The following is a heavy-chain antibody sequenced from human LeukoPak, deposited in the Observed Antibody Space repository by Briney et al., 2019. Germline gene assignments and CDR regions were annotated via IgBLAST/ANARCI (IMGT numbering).Heavy chain of an antibody. CDR1: GITFGTYA. CDR3: AREGFSIAPDY. Sequence: GGSLRLSCAASGITFGTYAMNWVRQAPGKGLVWVSRINSDGSTTTYADSVKGRFTISRDNAKNTLYLQMDSLRAEDTAVYYCAREGFSIAPDYWGQGTLVTVSS. V-gene: IGHV3-74*01. D-gene: IGHD3-3*02. J-gene: IGHJ4*02. CDR2: INSDGSTT.